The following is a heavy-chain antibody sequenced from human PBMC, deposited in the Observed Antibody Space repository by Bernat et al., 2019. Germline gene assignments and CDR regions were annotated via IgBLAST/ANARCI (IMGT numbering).Heavy chain of an antibody. CDR1: GLTLSKYW. J-gene: IGHJ4*02. D-gene: IGHD3-9*01. V-gene: IGHV3-74*01. CDR3: ARLYFDITGCYDH. Sequence: EVQLVESGGGLVQPGGSLTISCAASGLTLSKYWMHWVRQAPEKGLVSVSRIGGDGPLAAYADSVKGRFTISRDEAKNTLSLQMNSLRAEDTAVYYCARLYFDITGCYDHWGQGTVVTVSS. CDR2: IGGDGPLA.